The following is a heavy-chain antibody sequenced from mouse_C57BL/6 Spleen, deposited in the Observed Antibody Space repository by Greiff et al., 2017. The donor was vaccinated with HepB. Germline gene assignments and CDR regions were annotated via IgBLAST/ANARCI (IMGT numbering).Heavy chain of an antibody. CDR2: IYPGSGST. D-gene: IGHD2-4*01. CDR1: GYTFTSYW. Sequence: QVQLKESGAELVKPGASVKMSCKASGYTFTSYWITWVKQRPGQGLEWIGDIYPGSGSTNYNEKFKSKATLTVDTSSSTAYMQLSSLTSEDSAVYYCARFVYDYDYYYAMDYWGQGTSVTVSS. CDR3: ARFVYDYDYYYAMDY. V-gene: IGHV1-55*01. J-gene: IGHJ4*01.